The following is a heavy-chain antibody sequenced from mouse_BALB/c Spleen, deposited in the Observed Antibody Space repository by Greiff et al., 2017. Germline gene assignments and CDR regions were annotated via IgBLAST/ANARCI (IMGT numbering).Heavy chain of an antibody. CDR1: GFTFSSYA. V-gene: IGHV5-6-5*01. CDR3: ARAMITASYYYAMDY. Sequence: VQLKESGGGLVKPGGSLKLSCAASGFTFSSYAMSWVRQTPEKRLEWVASISSGGSTYYPDSVKGRFTISRDNARNILYLQMSSLRSEDTAMYYCARAMITASYYYAMDYWGQGTSVTVSS. D-gene: IGHD2-4*01. J-gene: IGHJ4*01. CDR2: ISSGGST.